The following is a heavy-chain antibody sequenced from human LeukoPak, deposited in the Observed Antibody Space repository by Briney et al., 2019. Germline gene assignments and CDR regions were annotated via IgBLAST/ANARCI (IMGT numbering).Heavy chain of an antibody. V-gene: IGHV4-38-2*01. CDR3: ARQLSIKPPAEYFQH. Sequence: ASGTLSLTCAVSGYSISSGYYWGWIRQPPGKGLEWIGSIYHSGSTYYNPSLKSRVTISVDTSKNQFSLKLSSVTAADTAVYYCARQLSIKPPAEYFQHWGQGTLVTVSS. CDR2: IYHSGST. CDR1: GYSISSGYY. D-gene: IGHD2/OR15-2a*01. J-gene: IGHJ1*01.